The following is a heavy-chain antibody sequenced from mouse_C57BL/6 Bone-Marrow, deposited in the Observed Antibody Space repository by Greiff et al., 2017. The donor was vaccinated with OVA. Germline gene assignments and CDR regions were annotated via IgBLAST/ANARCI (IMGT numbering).Heavy chain of an antibody. CDR3: ASPYYYGSRYWYFDV. CDR1: GYTFTSYW. V-gene: IGHV1-64*01. CDR2: IHPNSGST. Sequence: QQPGAELVKPGASVKLSCKASGYTFTSYWMHWVKQRPGQGLEWIGMIHPNSGSTNYNEKFKSKATLTVDKSSSTAYMQLSSLTSEDSAVYYCASPYYYGSRYWYFDVWGTGTTVTVSS. J-gene: IGHJ1*03. D-gene: IGHD1-1*01.